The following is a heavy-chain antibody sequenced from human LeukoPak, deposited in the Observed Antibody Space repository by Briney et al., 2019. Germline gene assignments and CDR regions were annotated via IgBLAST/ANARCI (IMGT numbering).Heavy chain of an antibody. D-gene: IGHD3-10*01. V-gene: IGHV3-30*02. Sequence: PGGSLRLSCAASGFTFSSYGMHWVRQAPGKGLEWVAFIRYDGSNKYYADSVKGRFTISRDNAKNSLYLQMSSLRAEDTAVYYCVTGPFDYWGQGTLVTVSS. J-gene: IGHJ4*02. CDR3: VTGPFDY. CDR1: GFTFSSYG. CDR2: IRYDGSNK.